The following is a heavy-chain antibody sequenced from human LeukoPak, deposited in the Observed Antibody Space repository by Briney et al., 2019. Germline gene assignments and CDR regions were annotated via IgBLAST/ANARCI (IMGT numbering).Heavy chain of an antibody. CDR1: GFTFDDYG. Sequence: GGSLRLSCAASGFTFDDYGMSWVRQAPGKGLEWVSGINWNGGSTGYADSVKGLFTISRDNAKNSLYLQMNSLRVEDTAVYFCARGLVAANGAFDIWGQGTMVTVSS. CDR3: ARGLVAANGAFDI. J-gene: IGHJ3*02. D-gene: IGHD1-26*01. V-gene: IGHV3-20*04. CDR2: INWNGGST.